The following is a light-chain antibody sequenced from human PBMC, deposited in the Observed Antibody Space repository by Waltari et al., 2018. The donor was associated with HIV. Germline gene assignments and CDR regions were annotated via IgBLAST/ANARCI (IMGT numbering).Light chain of an antibody. J-gene: IGKJ2*01. Sequence: DIQMNLSHSTLSASVGDRATITCRASQSISSWLAWYQQKPGKAPKLLFYKASSLESGVPSRFSGSGSGTEFTLTISSLQPDDFATYYCQQYNSYPYTFGQGTKLEIK. CDR3: QQYNSYPYT. V-gene: IGKV1-5*03. CDR2: KAS. CDR1: QSISSW.